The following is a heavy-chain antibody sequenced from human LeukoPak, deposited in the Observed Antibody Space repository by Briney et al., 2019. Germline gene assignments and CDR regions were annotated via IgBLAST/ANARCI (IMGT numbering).Heavy chain of an antibody. V-gene: IGHV4-39*01. CDR2: IYYSGST. J-gene: IGHJ4*02. D-gene: IGHD3-9*01. CDR1: GGSISSSSYY. Sequence: SETLSLTCTVSGGSISSSSYYWGWIRQPPEKGLEWIGNIYYSGSTYYNPSLKSRVTISVDTSKNQFSLKLSSVTAADTAVYYCASGYDILTGYLDYWGQGTLVTVSS. CDR3: ASGYDILTGYLDY.